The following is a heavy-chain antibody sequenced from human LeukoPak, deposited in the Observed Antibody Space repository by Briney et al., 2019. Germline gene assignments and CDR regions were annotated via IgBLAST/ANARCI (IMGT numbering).Heavy chain of an antibody. V-gene: IGHV3-30*18. J-gene: IGHJ4*02. CDR3: AKDCAGSSCYSSELDY. Sequence: GSLRLSCAASGFTFSSYGMHWVRQAPGKGLEWVAVISYDGSNKYYADSVKGRFTISRDNSKNTLYLQMNSLRAEDTAVYYCAKDCAGSSCYSSELDYWGQGTLVTVSS. D-gene: IGHD2-15*01. CDR1: GFTFSSYG. CDR2: ISYDGSNK.